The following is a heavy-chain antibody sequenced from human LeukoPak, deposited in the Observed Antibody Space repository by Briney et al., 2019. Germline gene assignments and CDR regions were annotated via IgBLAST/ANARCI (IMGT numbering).Heavy chain of an antibody. J-gene: IGHJ4*02. V-gene: IGHV4-34*01. CDR3: ARGQGYGDYEDY. CDR1: GGSFSGYY. Sequence: SETLSLTCAVYGGSFSGYYWSWIRQPPGKGLEWIGEINHSGSTNYNPSLKSRVTISVDTSKSQFSLKLSSVTAADTAVYYCARGQGYGDYEDYWGQGTLVTVSS. CDR2: INHSGST. D-gene: IGHD4-17*01.